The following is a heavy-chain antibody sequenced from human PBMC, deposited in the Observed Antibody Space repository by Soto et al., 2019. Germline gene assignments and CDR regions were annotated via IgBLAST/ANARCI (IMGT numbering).Heavy chain of an antibody. CDR2: INAGNGNT. CDR3: ERRLLVGWFDP. CDR1: GYTFTSYA. J-gene: IGHJ5*02. D-gene: IGHD2-8*02. V-gene: IGHV1-3*01. Sequence: ASVEVSCKASGYTFTSYAMHWVRQAPGQRLEWMGWINAGNGNTKYSQKFQGRVTITRDTSASTAYMELSSLRSEGTAVYYCERRLLVGWFDPWGQGTLVTVSS.